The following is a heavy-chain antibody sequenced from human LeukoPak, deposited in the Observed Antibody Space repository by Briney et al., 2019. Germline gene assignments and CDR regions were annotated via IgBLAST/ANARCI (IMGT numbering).Heavy chain of an antibody. D-gene: IGHD3-10*01. CDR3: ASGLGRAIYYGSGRADY. CDR1: GFTFSSYW. V-gene: IGHV3-7*01. J-gene: IGHJ4*02. CDR2: IKQDGSEK. Sequence: GSLRLSCAASGFTFSSYWMSWVRQAPGKGLEWVANIKQDGSEKYYVDSVKGRFTISRDNPKNSLYLQMNNLRAEDTAVYYCASGLGRAIYYGSGRADYWGQGTLVTVSS.